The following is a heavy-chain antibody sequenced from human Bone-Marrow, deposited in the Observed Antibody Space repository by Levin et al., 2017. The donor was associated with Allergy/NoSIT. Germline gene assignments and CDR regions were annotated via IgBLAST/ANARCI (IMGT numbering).Heavy chain of an antibody. CDR1: GGSISTYY. Sequence: PSETLSLTCTVSGGSISTYYWSWIRQPAGKGLEWIGRIYASGSTNHNPSLKSRVTMSVDTSKNQFSLKLSSVTAADTAMFYCARGKNYYDNRAAFDLWGQGTMVTVSS. J-gene: IGHJ3*01. CDR2: IYASGST. CDR3: ARGKNYYDNRAAFDL. V-gene: IGHV4-4*07. D-gene: IGHD3-22*01.